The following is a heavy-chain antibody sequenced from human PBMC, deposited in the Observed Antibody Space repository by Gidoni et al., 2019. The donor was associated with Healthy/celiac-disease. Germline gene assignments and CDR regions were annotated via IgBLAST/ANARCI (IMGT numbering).Heavy chain of an antibody. V-gene: IGHV1-69*01. CDR1: GGTFSSYA. J-gene: IGHJ6*02. Sequence: QVQLVQSGAEVKKPGSSVKVSGKASGGTFSSYAISWVRQAPGQGLEWMGGIIPLFGTANYAQKFQGRVTITADESTSTAYMELSSLRSEDTAVYYCARLIEMAKQSAYYYYGMDVWGQGTTVTVSS. CDR3: ARLIEMAKQSAYYYYGMDV. D-gene: IGHD5-12*01. CDR2: IIPLFGTA.